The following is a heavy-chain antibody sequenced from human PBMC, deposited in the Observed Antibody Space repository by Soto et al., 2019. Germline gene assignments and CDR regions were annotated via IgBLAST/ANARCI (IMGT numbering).Heavy chain of an antibody. Sequence: GESLKISCAASGFPFSSYAMSWVRQAPGKGLEWVSVISGSGGSTHYADSVKGRSTISGDNSKNTLYLQVNSLRASDSAMYYCAITAPTGGSGSSNGDYWGQGTLVTVSS. CDR1: GFPFSSYA. D-gene: IGHD3-10*01. CDR3: AITAPTGGSGSSNGDY. V-gene: IGHV3-23*01. J-gene: IGHJ4*02. CDR2: ISGSGGST.